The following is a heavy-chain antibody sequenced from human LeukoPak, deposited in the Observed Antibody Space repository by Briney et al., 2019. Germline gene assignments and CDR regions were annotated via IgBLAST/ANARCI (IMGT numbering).Heavy chain of an antibody. V-gene: IGHV4-59*08. J-gene: IGHJ3*02. CDR1: GGSISSYY. Sequence: PSETLSLTCTVSGGSISSYYWSRIRQPPGKGLEWIGSIYHSGSTYYNPSLKSRVTISVDTSKNQFSLKLSSVTAADTAVYYCARLLTGDAFDIWGQGTMVTVSS. CDR3: ARLLTGDAFDI. D-gene: IGHD7-27*01. CDR2: IYHSGST.